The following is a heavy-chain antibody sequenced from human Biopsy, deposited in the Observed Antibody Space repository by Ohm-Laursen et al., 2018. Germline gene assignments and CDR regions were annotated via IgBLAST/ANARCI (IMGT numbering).Heavy chain of an antibody. D-gene: IGHD3-22*01. CDR2: INHRGRT. CDR3: VRGADYYDPYHYYGMDV. V-gene: IGHV4-34*01. J-gene: IGHJ6*02. Sequence: QTLSLTCAVYGGSFSGYYWSWIRQPPGKGLEWIGEINHRGRTNYNPSLKSRVTISVDTSKNQFSLKVRSVTAADTAVYYCVRGADYYDPYHYYGMDVWGRGTTVTVSS. CDR1: GGSFSGYY.